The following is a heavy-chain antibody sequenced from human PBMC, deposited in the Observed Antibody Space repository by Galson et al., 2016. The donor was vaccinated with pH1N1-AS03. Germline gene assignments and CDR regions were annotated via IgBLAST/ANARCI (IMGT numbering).Heavy chain of an antibody. CDR1: GYSITTGHY. CDR2: IYPAVST. CDR3: AKYTPRYLSGSANYYRGPFDI. Sequence: TLSLTCTVSGYSITTGHYWGWIRQPPGRGLEWIGSIYPAVSTDYNPSLKSRVSMSVDKSNNHFSLTLTSVTAADTAVYYCAKYTPRYLSGSANYYRGPFDIWGQETMVIVSA. J-gene: IGHJ3*02. V-gene: IGHV4-38-2*02. D-gene: IGHD3-10*01.